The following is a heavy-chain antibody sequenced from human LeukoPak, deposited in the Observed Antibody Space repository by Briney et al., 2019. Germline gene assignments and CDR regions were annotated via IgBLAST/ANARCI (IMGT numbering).Heavy chain of an antibody. Sequence: SETLSLTCAVSGVPVDDYYGSWIRQSPEKGLEWIGEVSPGGYTTYNPSLKSRVIISEDTSENQLSLGVTSVTAADTALYYCARIRCGHGQDRCYNHWAQGSLVTVSS. CDR3: ARIRCGHGQDRCYNH. CDR1: GVPVDDYY. V-gene: IGHV4-34*01. J-gene: IGHJ4*02. D-gene: IGHD2-21*01. CDR2: VSPGGYT.